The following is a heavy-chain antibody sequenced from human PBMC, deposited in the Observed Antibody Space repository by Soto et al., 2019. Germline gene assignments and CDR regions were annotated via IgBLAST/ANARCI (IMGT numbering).Heavy chain of an antibody. V-gene: IGHV3-20*04. D-gene: IGHD3-10*01. CDR2: VDRNGVET. CDR3: ALVEHGSVDY. CDR1: GFSFDDDYG. Sequence: EVQLVESGGGVIRPGGSLRLSCAASGFSFDDDYGMIWVRQAPGKGLEWVCGVDRNGVETGYVDSVRGRFAISRDKSKMSLYLQMSSLRVEDTAFYYCALVEHGSVDYWGQGTLVTVSS. J-gene: IGHJ4*02.